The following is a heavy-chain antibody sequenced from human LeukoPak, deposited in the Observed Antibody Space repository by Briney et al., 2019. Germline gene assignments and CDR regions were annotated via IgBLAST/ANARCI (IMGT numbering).Heavy chain of an antibody. Sequence: SETLSLTCAVYGGSFSGYYWSWIRQPPGKGLEWIGYIYYSGSTNYNPSLKSRVTISVDTSKNQFSLKLSSVTVADTAVYYCARHQVAVAGLPFDYWGQGTLVTVSS. CDR3: ARHQVAVAGLPFDY. D-gene: IGHD6-19*01. J-gene: IGHJ4*02. CDR1: GGSFSGYY. CDR2: IYYSGST. V-gene: IGHV4-59*08.